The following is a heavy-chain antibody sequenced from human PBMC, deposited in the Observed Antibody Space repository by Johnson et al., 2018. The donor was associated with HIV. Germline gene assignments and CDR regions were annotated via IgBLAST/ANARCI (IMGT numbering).Heavy chain of an antibody. Sequence: VHLVESGGGLVQPGGSLRLSCAASGFTFSSNWMNWVRQAPGKGLQWVANIKEDGSEKYYVDSVRGRFTISRDNAKKSVYLQMNSLRAEDTAVYYCAREVERGLGFDIWGQGTMVTVSS. CDR1: GFTFSSNW. V-gene: IGHV3-7*04. D-gene: IGHD5-24*01. CDR3: AREVERGLGFDI. J-gene: IGHJ3*02. CDR2: IKEDGSEK.